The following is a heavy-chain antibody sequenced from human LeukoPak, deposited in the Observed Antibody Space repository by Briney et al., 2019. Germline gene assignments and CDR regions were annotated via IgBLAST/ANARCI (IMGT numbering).Heavy chain of an antibody. CDR2: INPNSGGT. V-gene: IGHV1-2*02. Sequence: ASVKVSCKASGYTFTGYYMHWVRQAPGQGLEWMGWINPNSGGTKYAQKFQGRVTMTRDTSISTAYMELSRLRSDDTAVYYCAGVDCSSTSCYMGYYYYGMDVWGQGTTVTVSS. D-gene: IGHD2-2*02. CDR3: AGVDCSSTSCYMGYYYYGMDV. J-gene: IGHJ6*02. CDR1: GYTFTGYY.